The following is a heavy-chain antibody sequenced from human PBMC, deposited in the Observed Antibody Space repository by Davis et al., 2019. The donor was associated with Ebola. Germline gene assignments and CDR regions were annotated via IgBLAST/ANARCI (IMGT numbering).Heavy chain of an antibody. V-gene: IGHV1-3*01. J-gene: IGHJ5*02. CDR2: INAGNGNT. D-gene: IGHD2-2*01. CDR3: ARDRYQLYCSSTSCYFPPSWFDP. CDR1: GYTFTSYA. Sequence: AASVKVSCKASGYTFTSYAMHWVRQAPGQRLEWMGWINAGNGNTKYSQKFQGRVTITRDTSASTAYMELSSLRSEDTAVYYCARDRYQLYCSSTSCYFPPSWFDPWGQGTLVTVSS.